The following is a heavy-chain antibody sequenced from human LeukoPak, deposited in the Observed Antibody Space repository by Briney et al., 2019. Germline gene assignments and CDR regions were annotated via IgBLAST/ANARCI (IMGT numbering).Heavy chain of an antibody. CDR3: ATERDWVFDY. J-gene: IGHJ4*02. CDR1: GFTFSSYA. V-gene: IGHV3-23*01. Sequence: GGSLRLSCAASGFTFSSYAMSWVRQAPGKGLEWVSAITGSGGSTYYADSVKGRFTISRDNSKNTLYVQMNSLRAEDTAVYYCATERDWVFDYWGQGTLVTVSS. D-gene: IGHD3/OR15-3a*01. CDR2: ITGSGGST.